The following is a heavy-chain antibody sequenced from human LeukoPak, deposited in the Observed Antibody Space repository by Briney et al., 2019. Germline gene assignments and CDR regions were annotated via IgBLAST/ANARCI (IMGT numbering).Heavy chain of an antibody. CDR1: GYTLTELS. D-gene: IGHD3-3*01. V-gene: IGHV1-24*01. Sequence: AASVKVSCKVSGYTLTELSMHWVRQAPGKGLEWMGGLDPEDGETIYAQKFQGRVTMTEDTSTDTAYMELSSLRSEDTAVYYCATVRPIRFLEWLHTFDPWGQGTLVTVSS. J-gene: IGHJ5*02. CDR2: LDPEDGET. CDR3: ATVRPIRFLEWLHTFDP.